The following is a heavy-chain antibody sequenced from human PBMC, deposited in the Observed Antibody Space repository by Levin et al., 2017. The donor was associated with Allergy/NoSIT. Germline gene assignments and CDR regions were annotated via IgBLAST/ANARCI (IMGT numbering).Heavy chain of an antibody. CDR3: AKGFEYHNFGVDG. CDR2: FNAKNGVT. V-gene: IGHV3-23*01. J-gene: IGHJ6*02. Sequence: GESLKISCAASGFTFSSYAMSWVRQAPGKGLEWVSTFNAKNGVTYYADSVKGRFTISRDTSKSTLYLQMNSLRPEDTALYYCAKGFEYHNFGVDGWGQGTTVTVSS. D-gene: IGHD3-10*01. CDR1: GFTFSSYA.